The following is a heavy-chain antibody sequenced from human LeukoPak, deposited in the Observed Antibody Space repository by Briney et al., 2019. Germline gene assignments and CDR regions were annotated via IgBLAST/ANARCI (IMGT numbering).Heavy chain of an antibody. Sequence: GGSLRLSCAASGFGFSVYWMHWVRQAPGKGLVWVAHINEDGTSASDADSVKGRFTISRDNAKNTLYLQMNSLTVEDTAVYYCARVPTNSYGFGQWGQGSLVTVSS. CDR2: INEDGTSA. J-gene: IGHJ4*02. D-gene: IGHD5-18*01. CDR1: GFGFSVYW. CDR3: ARVPTNSYGFGQ. V-gene: IGHV3-74*01.